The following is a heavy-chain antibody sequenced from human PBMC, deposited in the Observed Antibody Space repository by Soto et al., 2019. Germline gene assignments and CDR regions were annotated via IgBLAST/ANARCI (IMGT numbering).Heavy chain of an antibody. V-gene: IGHV3-48*02. CDR2: ISSSSSTV. CDR1: GFTFSSYS. J-gene: IGHJ4*02. Sequence: QPGGSLRLSCAASGFTFSSYSMNWVRQAPGKGLEWVSYISSSSSTVYYADSVKGRFTISRDNAKNSLYLQMNSLRDEDTAVYYCARIWAYDSSGYSFDYWGQGTLVTVSS. D-gene: IGHD3-22*01. CDR3: ARIWAYDSSGYSFDY.